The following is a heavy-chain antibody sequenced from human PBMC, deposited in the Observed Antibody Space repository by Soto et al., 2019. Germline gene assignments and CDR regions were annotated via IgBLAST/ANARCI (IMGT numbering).Heavy chain of an antibody. CDR2: VYPRDSDT. D-gene: IGHD2-15*01. Sequence: GESLKISCKASGYIFIDYWIGWVRQMPGKGLEWMGIVYPRDSDTRYSPSFQGQVTISADRSTGTAFLQWRSLKASDTALYYCARPPLPGYSIHFNTWGQGTLVTVSS. J-gene: IGHJ5*02. CDR1: GYIFIDYW. V-gene: IGHV5-51*01. CDR3: ARPPLPGYSIHFNT.